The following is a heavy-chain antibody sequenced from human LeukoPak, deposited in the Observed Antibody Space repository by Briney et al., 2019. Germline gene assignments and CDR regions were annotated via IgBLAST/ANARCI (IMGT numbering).Heavy chain of an antibody. V-gene: IGHV3-23*01. J-gene: IGHJ4*02. CDR3: ARGHYDVLAASYKWTPDY. Sequence: GGSLRLSCAASGFTFSSYAMSWVRQAPGKGLEWVSGIIDSGESTYYANFAKGRFTISRDNAKNSLSLQLNSLRVEDTAVYYCARGHYDVLAASYKWTPDYWGQGTLVTVSS. CDR1: GFTFSSYA. CDR2: IIDSGEST. D-gene: IGHD3-9*01.